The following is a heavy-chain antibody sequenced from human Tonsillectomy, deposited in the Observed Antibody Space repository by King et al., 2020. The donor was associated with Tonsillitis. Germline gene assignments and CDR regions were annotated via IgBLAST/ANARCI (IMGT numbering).Heavy chain of an antibody. Sequence: VQLVESGGGLVQPGGSLRLSCAASGFTFNTYRMNWVRQAPGKGLEWVSYISSGSSTIYYADSVKGRFTISRDNAKNSLYLQMNSLRDEDTAVYYCAIDRHDEMLTGYPYGMDVWGQGTTVTVSS. CDR3: AIDRHDEMLTGYPYGMDV. D-gene: IGHD3-9*01. CDR2: ISSGSSTI. J-gene: IGHJ6*02. V-gene: IGHV3-48*02. CDR1: GFTFNTYR.